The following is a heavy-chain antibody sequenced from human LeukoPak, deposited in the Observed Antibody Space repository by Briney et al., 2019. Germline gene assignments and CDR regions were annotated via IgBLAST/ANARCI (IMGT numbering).Heavy chain of an antibody. D-gene: IGHD3-16*02. CDR2: INPSGGST. CDR3: ARDRGLIMITFGGVIQY. V-gene: IGHV1-46*01. CDR1: GYTFTSYY. J-gene: IGHJ4*02. Sequence: ASVKVSCKASGYTFTSYYMHWVRQAPGQGLEWMGIINPSGGSTSYAQKFQGRVTMTRDMSTSTVYMELSSLRSEDTAVYYCARDRGLIMITFGGVIQYWGQGTLVTVSS.